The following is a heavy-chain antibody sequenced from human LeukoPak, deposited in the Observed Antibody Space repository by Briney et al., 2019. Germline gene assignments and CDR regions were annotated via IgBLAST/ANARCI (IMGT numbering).Heavy chain of an antibody. D-gene: IGHD4-23*01. CDR3: ARVPGVTRYFDS. CDR1: GFTFTCCW. J-gene: IGHJ4*02. Sequence: GGSLRLSCAASGFTFTCCWMSWVRHTPGKWLEWVASIKQNGGAKFYADSVKGRFTISRDNAKNSLYLQLNSLRAEDTAVYYCARVPGVTRYFDSWGQGILVTVSS. CDR2: IKQNGGAK. V-gene: IGHV3-7*01.